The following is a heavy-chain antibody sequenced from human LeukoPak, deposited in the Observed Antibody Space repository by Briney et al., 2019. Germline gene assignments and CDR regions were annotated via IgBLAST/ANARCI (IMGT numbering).Heavy chain of an antibody. CDR2: IYSDGST. J-gene: IGHJ6*02. CDR1: GFTISSNY. D-gene: IGHD2-15*01. Sequence: GSLRLSCAASGFTISSNYMSWVRQAPGKGLEWVSLIYSDGSTYYADSVKGRFTISRDNSKNTLYLQMNSLRAEDTAVYYCARFSYYCSGGSCYPDGMDVWGQGTTVTVSS. CDR3: ARFSYYCSGGSCYPDGMDV. V-gene: IGHV3-53*01.